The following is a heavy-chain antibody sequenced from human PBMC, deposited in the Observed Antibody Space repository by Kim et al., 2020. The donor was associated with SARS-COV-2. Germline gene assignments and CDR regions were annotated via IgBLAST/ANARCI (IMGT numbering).Heavy chain of an antibody. CDR2: IIPIFGTA. CDR1: GGTFSSYA. Sequence: SVKVSCKASGGTFSSYAISWVRQAPGQGLEWMGGIIPIFGTANYAQKFQGRVTITADESTSTAYMELSSLRSEDTAVYYCASPRTAKYDSSGYFNYWGQGTLVTVSS. J-gene: IGHJ4*02. CDR3: ASPRTAKYDSSGYFNY. V-gene: IGHV1-69*13. D-gene: IGHD3-22*01.